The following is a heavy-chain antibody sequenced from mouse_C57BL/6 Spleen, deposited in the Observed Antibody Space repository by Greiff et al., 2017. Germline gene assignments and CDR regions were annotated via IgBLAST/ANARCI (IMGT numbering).Heavy chain of an antibody. J-gene: IGHJ3*01. V-gene: IGHV1-82*01. CDR2: IYPGDGDT. Sequence: VQLQQSGPELVKPGASVKISCKASGYAFSSSWMNWVKQRPGKGLEWIGRIYPGDGDTNYNGKFKGKATLTADKSSSTAYMQLSSLTSEDSAVYFCARDYDYDVWFAYWGQGTLVTVSA. D-gene: IGHD2-4*01. CDR1: GYAFSSSW. CDR3: ARDYDYDVWFAY.